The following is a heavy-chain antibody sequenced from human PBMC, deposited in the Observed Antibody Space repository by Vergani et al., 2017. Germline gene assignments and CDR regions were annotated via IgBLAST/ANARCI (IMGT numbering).Heavy chain of an antibody. J-gene: IGHJ4*02. Sequence: QLQLQESGPGLVKPSETLSLTCTVSGGSISSSSYYWGWIRQPPGKGLEWIGYIYYSGSTNYNPSLKSRVTISVDTSKNQFSLKLSSVTAADTAVYYCARVLGSGSYRVGYYFDYWGQGTLVTVSS. CDR3: ARVLGSGSYRVGYYFDY. CDR1: GGSISSSSYY. V-gene: IGHV4-61*05. D-gene: IGHD3-10*01. CDR2: IYYSGST.